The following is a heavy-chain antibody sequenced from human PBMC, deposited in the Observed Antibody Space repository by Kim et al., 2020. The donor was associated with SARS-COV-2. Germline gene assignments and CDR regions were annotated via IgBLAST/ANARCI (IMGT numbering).Heavy chain of an antibody. CDR1: GFTFSNYA. V-gene: IGHV3-23*01. D-gene: IGHD3-3*01. CDR3: ARGYSQYVFRGLF. Sequence: GGSLRLSCAGSGFTFSNYAMSWVRQAPGKGLEWVSAIRGSGSETFYADPVKGRFTISRDNSQNTLYLQMNSLRAEDTALYYCARGYSQYVFRGLFWGQGTLVTVSS. J-gene: IGHJ4*02. CDR2: IRGSGSET.